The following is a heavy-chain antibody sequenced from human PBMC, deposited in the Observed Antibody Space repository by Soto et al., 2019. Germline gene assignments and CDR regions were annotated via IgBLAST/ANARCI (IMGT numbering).Heavy chain of an antibody. CDR2: ISAYNGNT. CDR1: GYTFTSYG. D-gene: IGHD6-13*01. CDR3: AREAEEGIAAAGTAYYGMDV. J-gene: IGHJ6*02. Sequence: ASVKVSCKASGYTFTSYGISWVRQAPGQGREWMGWISAYNGNTNYAQKLQGRVTITADKSTSTAYMELSSLRSEDTAVYYCAREAEEGIAAAGTAYYGMDVWGQGTTVTVSS. V-gene: IGHV1-18*01.